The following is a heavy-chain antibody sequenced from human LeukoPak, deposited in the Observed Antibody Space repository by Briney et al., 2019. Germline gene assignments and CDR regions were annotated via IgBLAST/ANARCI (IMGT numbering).Heavy chain of an antibody. CDR1: GFTFSSYD. D-gene: IGHD3-16*02. CDR3: APGSGSYRTYYYGMDV. V-gene: IGHV3-13*03. J-gene: IGHJ6*02. CDR2: IGTAGDT. Sequence: TGGSLRLSCAACGFTFSSYDMHWVRQATGKGLEWVSAIGTAGDTYYPGSVKGQFTISRENAKNSLYLQMNSLRAKDTAVYYCAPGSGSYRTYYYGMDVWGQGTTVTVSS.